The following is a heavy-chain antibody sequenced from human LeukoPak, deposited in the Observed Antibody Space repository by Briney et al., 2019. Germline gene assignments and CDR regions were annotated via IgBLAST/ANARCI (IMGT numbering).Heavy chain of an antibody. CDR1: GGSISSYY. Sequence: PSETLSLTCTVSGGSISSYYWSWIRQPPGKGLEWIGYIYYSGSTNYNPSLKSRVTISVDTSKNQFSLKLSSVTAADTAVYYCARGRVVVVPAASITRFDYWGQGTLVTVSS. CDR2: IYYSGST. CDR3: ARGRVVVVPAASITRFDY. D-gene: IGHD2-2*01. J-gene: IGHJ4*02. V-gene: IGHV4-59*12.